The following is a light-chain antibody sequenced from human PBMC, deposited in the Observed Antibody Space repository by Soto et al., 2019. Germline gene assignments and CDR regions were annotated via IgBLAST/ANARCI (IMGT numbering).Light chain of an antibody. Sequence: IVLTQSPDTLSLSPGERATLSCRASQSVSSSQLVWYQQKPGQAPRLLIYAASSRATGIPDRFSGSGSGTDFTLTVSGLETEDFAVYYCQHYGNSVWTFGQGTKVEIK. CDR1: QSVSSSQ. J-gene: IGKJ1*01. CDR2: AAS. V-gene: IGKV3-20*01. CDR3: QHYGNSVWT.